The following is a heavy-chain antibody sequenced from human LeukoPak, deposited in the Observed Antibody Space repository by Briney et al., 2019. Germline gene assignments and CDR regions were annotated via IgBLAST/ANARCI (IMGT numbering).Heavy chain of an antibody. CDR3: ARAKDVSPFDY. V-gene: IGHV4-30-2*06. Sequence: SETLSLTCTVSGDSISSGGYYWNWVRQSPGKGLEWIGCIHHSGSIHYTPSLKSRVTISVDRSNNQFSLKLSSVTAADTAVYYCARAKDVSPFDYWGQGTLVTVSS. CDR1: GDSISSGGYY. J-gene: IGHJ4*02. CDR2: IHHSGSI. D-gene: IGHD3-16*02.